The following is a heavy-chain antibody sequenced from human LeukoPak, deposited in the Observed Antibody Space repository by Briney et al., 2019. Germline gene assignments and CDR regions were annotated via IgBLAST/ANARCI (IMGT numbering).Heavy chain of an antibody. CDR1: GFTFSDHY. J-gene: IGHJ4*02. D-gene: IGHD4-17*01. CDR2: ITSSGSIT. V-gene: IGHV3-11*01. CDR3: ARDPDYGDPE. Sequence: GGSLRLSCTASGFTFSDHYMSWFRLSPGKGLEWLSYITSSGSITDYADSVKGRFTISRDNAKNTMFLQMNSLRPEDTAVYYCARDPDYGDPEWGQGTLVTVSS.